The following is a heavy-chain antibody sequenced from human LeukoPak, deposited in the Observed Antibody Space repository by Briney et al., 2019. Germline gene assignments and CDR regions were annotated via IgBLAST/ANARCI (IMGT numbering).Heavy chain of an antibody. V-gene: IGHV3-53*01. J-gene: IGHJ4*02. Sequence: GGSLGLSCAASGFSVSSNYMSGVRQAPGKGLEWVAVIYNSGTTKYADSVKGRVTIARDSSENTLYLQMNSLRVEDTAVYYCARGWEWWDYWGQGTLVTVSS. CDR1: GFSVSSNY. CDR2: IYNSGTT. D-gene: IGHD2-15*01. CDR3: ARGWEWWDY.